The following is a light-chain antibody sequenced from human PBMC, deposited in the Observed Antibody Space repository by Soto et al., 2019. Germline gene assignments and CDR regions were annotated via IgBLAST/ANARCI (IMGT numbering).Light chain of an antibody. J-gene: IGLJ1*01. V-gene: IGLV1-44*01. CDR2: SNN. Sequence: QSAVTQTPSTSGTPGQRVTISCSGSSSNIGSNSVNWYQQLQGTAPKLVIYSNNQRPSGVPDRFSGSKAGTAASLAISGPRSEDEADYYCASWDDNLSGYVFGTGTKLTVL. CDR1: SSNIGSNS. CDR3: ASWDDNLSGYV.